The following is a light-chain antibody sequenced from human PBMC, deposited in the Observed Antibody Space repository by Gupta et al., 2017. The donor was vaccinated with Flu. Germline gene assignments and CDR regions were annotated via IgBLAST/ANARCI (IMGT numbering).Light chain of an antibody. CDR1: QSVSSSS. CDR2: GAS. V-gene: IGKV3-20*01. CDR3: QQYGSSPPTT. J-gene: IGKJ2*01. Sequence: EIVLTQSPGTLSLSPGERATLSCRASQSVSSSSLAWYQQKPGQAPRLLISGASSRATGIPDRFSGSGSGTDFTLTISRLEPEDFAVYYCQQYGSSPPTTFGQGTKLEIK.